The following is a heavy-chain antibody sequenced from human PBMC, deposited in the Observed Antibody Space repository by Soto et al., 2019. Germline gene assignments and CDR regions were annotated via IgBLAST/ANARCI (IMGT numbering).Heavy chain of an antibody. V-gene: IGHV4-59*12. J-gene: IGHJ4*02. Sequence: SETLSLTCTVSGGSISNFYWSWIRQPPGKGLEWIGYISYSGNTNYNPSLESRVSISVDTSKNQFSLKLSSVTAADTAVYYCARGPYYDILTGYYRGRFDYWGQGTLVTVSS. CDR3: ARGPYYDILTGYYRGRFDY. CDR2: ISYSGNT. CDR1: GGSISNFY. D-gene: IGHD3-9*01.